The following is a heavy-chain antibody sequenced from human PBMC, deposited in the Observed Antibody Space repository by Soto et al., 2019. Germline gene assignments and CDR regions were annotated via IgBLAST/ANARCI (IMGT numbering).Heavy chain of an antibody. CDR2: IYYNGAT. J-gene: IGHJ6*02. V-gene: IGHV4-31*03. Sequence: QVQLQESGPELVKPSQTLSLTCTVSGGSISSGAYHWNWILHHPGKGLEWIGYIYYNGATNYNSSLQSRVDISLDTSRNPFSLRLTSVTAADTAVYFCARGSAGRFLGVYYGVDVWGPGTTVTVSS. CDR3: ARGSAGRFLGVYYGVDV. D-gene: IGHD3-3*01. CDR1: GGSISSGAYH.